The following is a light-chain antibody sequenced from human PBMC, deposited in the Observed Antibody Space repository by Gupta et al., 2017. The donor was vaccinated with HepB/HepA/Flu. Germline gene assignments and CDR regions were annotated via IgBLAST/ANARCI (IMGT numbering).Light chain of an antibody. CDR2: DDS. CDR3: QVWDASIDHYV. J-gene: IGLJ1*01. CDR1: NIGSKP. Sequence: YVLTQPPAVPMAPGNTATITCDGDNIGSKPVNWYQQKPGQAPILVVYDDSHRPSGVPDRFSGSKSGNTATLAISRVEAGDEADYYCQVWDASIDHYVFGTGTKVTVL. V-gene: IGLV3-21*03.